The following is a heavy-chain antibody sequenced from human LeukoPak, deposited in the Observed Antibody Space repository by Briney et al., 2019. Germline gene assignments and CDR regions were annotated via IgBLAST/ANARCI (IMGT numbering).Heavy chain of an antibody. CDR2: IYSGGST. V-gene: IGHV3-53*05. CDR3: ARTKYCSGTSCPGVDP. CDR1: GXTVSSNY. D-gene: IGHD2-15*01. J-gene: IGHJ5*02. Sequence: GGSLRLSCAASGXTVSSNYMSWVRQDPGKGLEWVSLIYSGGSTYYADSVKGRFTISRDNSKNTLYLQMNSLRPEDTAVYYCARTKYCSGTSCPGVDPWGQGTLVTVSS.